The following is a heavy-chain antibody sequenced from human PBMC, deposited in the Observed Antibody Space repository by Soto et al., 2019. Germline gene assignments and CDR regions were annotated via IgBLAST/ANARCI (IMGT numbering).Heavy chain of an antibody. J-gene: IGHJ5*02. Sequence: ETLSLTCTVSGGSISSYYWSWIRQPPGKGLEWIGYIYYSGSTNYNPSLKSRVTISVDTSKNQFSLKLSSVTAADTAVYYCARLVLGDNWFDPWGQGTLVTVSS. V-gene: IGHV4-59*01. D-gene: IGHD3-3*02. CDR1: GGSISSYY. CDR2: IYYSGST. CDR3: ARLVLGDNWFDP.